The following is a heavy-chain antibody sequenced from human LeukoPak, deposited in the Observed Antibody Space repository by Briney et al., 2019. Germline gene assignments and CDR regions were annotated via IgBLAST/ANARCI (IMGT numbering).Heavy chain of an antibody. V-gene: IGHV3-33*01. CDR2: IWYDGSNK. D-gene: IGHD2-15*01. CDR3: ATDAGAAAFDY. Sequence: PGGSLRLSCAASGFTFSSYGMHWVRQAPGKGLEWVAVIWYDGSNKYYADSVKGRFTISRDNSKNTLYLQMNSLRAEDTAVYYCATDAGAAAFDYWGQGTLVTVSP. CDR1: GFTFSSYG. J-gene: IGHJ4*02.